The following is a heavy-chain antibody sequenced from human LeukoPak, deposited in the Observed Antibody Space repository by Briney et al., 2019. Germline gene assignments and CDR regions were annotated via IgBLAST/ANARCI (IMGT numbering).Heavy chain of an antibody. CDR2: IFYSGNT. Sequence: SEALSLTCTVTCGSISTYYWSWILQPPGRGLEWMGYIFYSGNTNYNPSLTSQVTISIDTSNHQVSLNLSSVTAADTAVYYCARRAYCGDDCFPFDYWGQGTLVTVSS. J-gene: IGHJ4*02. V-gene: IGHV4-59*01. CDR3: ARRAYCGDDCFPFDY. D-gene: IGHD2-21*02. CDR1: CGSISTYY.